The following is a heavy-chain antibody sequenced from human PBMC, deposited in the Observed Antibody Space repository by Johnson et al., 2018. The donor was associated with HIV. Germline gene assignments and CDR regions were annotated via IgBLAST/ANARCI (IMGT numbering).Heavy chain of an antibody. D-gene: IGHD3-22*01. V-gene: IGHV3-20*04. CDR1: EFIFDDYG. CDR3: AKDRAEVVVVHDALDM. J-gene: IGHJ3*02. CDR2: INWNGDTT. Sequence: VQLVESGGGVVQPGRSLRLSCTTSEFIFDDYGMSWVRQAPGKGLEWVSGINWNGDTTAYADSVKGRFSISRDNSKKKLYLQMNSLRPEDTAVYYCAKDRAEVVVVHDALDMWGQGTMVTVSS.